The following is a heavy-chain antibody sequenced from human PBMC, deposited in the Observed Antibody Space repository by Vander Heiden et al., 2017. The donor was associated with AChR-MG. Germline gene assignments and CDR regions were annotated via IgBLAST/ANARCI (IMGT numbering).Heavy chain of an antibody. V-gene: IGHV4-34*01. Sequence: QVQLQQWGAGLLKPSETLSLTCAVYGGSFSGYYWSWIRQPPGKGLEWIGEINHSGSTNYNPSLKSRVTISVDTSKNQFSLKLSSVTAADTAVYYCARRRDGYNRRTLYFDYWGQGTLVTVSS. J-gene: IGHJ4*02. CDR1: GGSFSGYY. CDR2: INHSGST. CDR3: ARRRDGYNRRTLYFDY. D-gene: IGHD5-12*01.